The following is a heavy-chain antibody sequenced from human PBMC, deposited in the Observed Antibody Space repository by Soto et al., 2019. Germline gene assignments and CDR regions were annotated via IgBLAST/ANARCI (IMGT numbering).Heavy chain of an antibody. D-gene: IGHD3-22*01. CDR2: IIPIFGTA. J-gene: IGHJ4*02. CDR3: ATGGNYYESRALVF. V-gene: IGHV1-69*01. Sequence: SVAEVKKPGSSVIVSCKASGDSFSSYAISWVRQAPGHGLEWMGRIIPIFGTANYAQRVQGRVTITADESTSTANMELSSLRSEDTAVYYCATGGNYYESRALVFWGLGTLVTVSS. CDR1: GDSFSSYA.